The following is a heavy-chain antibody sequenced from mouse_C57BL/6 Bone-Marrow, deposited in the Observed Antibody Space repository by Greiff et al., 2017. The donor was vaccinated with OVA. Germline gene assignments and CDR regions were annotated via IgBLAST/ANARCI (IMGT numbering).Heavy chain of an antibody. CDR3: ATRDDDVGLFAY. J-gene: IGHJ3*01. D-gene: IGHD3-3*01. CDR2: ISRGSSTI. CDR1: GFTFSDYG. V-gene: IGHV5-17*01. Sequence: EVQVVESGGGLVKPGGSLKLSCAASGFTFSDYGMHWVRQAPEQGLEWVGYISRGSSTIYYADTVKGRFTISRDNATNTLFLQMTSLRSEDTAMDYCATRDDDVGLFAYWGQGTLVTVSA.